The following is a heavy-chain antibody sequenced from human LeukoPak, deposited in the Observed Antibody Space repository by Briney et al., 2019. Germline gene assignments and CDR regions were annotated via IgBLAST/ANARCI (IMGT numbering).Heavy chain of an antibody. D-gene: IGHD5-24*01. CDR1: GVTVSTYG. V-gene: IGHV3-23*01. J-gene: IGHJ4*02. Sequence: PAGSLRLSCAVSGVTVSTYGMGWVRQAPGPGLELVSALSASGGSTEYADSVKCGFSISRDNSQNTLLQQMKRLSAEDTAVYCGAKKPPTITFHFDNRGKRTMVTASP. CDR3: AKKPPTITFHFDN. CDR2: LSASGGST.